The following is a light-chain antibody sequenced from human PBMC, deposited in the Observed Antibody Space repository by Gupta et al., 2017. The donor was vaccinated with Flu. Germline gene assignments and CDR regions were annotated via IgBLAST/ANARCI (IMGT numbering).Light chain of an antibody. CDR1: RISSN. V-gene: IGKV3-15*01. Sequence: VTTQPPGTLSVATEEIATLCRTARRISSNITWYQQKPGQAPRLLIYAASSRATGIPSRFSGSGSGTEFTLTISSLQSEDFAVYYCQQDNRCPITFGPGTKVEIK. J-gene: IGKJ4*01. CDR3: QQDNRCPIT. CDR2: AAS.